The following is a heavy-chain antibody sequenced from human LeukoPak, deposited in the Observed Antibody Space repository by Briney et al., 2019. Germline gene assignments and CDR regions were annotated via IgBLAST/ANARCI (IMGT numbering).Heavy chain of an antibody. CDR1: GYSFTNFD. Sequence: ASVKVSCKASGYSFTNFDINWVRQTTGQGLEWMGWMNPNSGNKGYAQKFQGRVTMTMNTSITTAYMELSSLRSEDTAVYYCARGPQWRGDYYMDVWGRGTTVTVSS. J-gene: IGHJ6*03. D-gene: IGHD6-19*01. V-gene: IGHV1-8*01. CDR3: ARGPQWRGDYYMDV. CDR2: MNPNSGNK.